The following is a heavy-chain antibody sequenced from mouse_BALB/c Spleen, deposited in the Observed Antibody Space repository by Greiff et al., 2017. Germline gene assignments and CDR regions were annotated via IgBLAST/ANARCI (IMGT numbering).Heavy chain of an antibody. CDR1: GYTFTSYW. J-gene: IGHJ4*01. CDR3: ARGLNGMDY. Sequence: VKVVESGAELAKPGASVKMSCKASGYTFTSYWMHWVKQRPGQGLEWIGYINPSTGYTEYNQKFKDKATLTADKSSSTAYMQLSSLTSEDSAVYYCARGLNGMDYWGQGTSVTVSS. CDR2: INPSTGYT. V-gene: IGHV1-7*01.